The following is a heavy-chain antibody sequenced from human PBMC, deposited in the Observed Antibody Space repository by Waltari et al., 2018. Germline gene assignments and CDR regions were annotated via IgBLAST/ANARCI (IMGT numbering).Heavy chain of an antibody. CDR3: ARGRRESVWVGELLYYHYYGMDV. D-gene: IGHD3-10*01. J-gene: IGHJ6*02. Sequence: QAQLQQRGTGLLKTSRTLSLTCDVSGGSFSDYCWTWIRQVPGKGLEWIGEIVHSGSTSYTPSLRGRITISLDTSKNQFSLRLNSVTAADTAVYYCARGRRESVWVGELLYYHYYGMDVWGQGTTVSVSS. CDR1: GGSFSDYC. V-gene: IGHV4-34*02. CDR2: IVHSGST.